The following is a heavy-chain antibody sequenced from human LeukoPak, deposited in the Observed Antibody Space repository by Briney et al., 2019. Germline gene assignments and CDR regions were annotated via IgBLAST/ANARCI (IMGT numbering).Heavy chain of an antibody. Sequence: PGGSLRLSCAASGFTFSSYSMNWVRQAPGKGLEWVSSISSSSSYIYYADSVKGRFTISRDNSKNMVYLQMNSLRAEDTAIYYCAKDLIAVAGTSWGQATLVTVSS. CDR1: GFTFSSYS. D-gene: IGHD6-19*01. V-gene: IGHV3-21*04. CDR2: ISSSSSYI. CDR3: AKDLIAVAGTS. J-gene: IGHJ4*02.